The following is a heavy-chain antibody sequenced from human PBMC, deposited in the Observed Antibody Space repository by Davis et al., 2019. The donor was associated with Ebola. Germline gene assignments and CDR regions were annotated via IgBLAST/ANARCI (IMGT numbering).Heavy chain of an antibody. CDR2: IIPIFGTA. CDR1: GGTFCSYA. CDR3: ASTTYYDFWSGYGGGYYGMDV. Sequence: SVKVSCNASGGTFCSYAISWVRQAPGQGLEWMGGIIPIFGTANYAQKFQGRVTITADESTSPAYMELSSLRSEDTAVYYCASTTYYDFWSGYGGGYYGMDVWGQGTTVTVSS. V-gene: IGHV1-69*13. J-gene: IGHJ6*02. D-gene: IGHD3-3*01.